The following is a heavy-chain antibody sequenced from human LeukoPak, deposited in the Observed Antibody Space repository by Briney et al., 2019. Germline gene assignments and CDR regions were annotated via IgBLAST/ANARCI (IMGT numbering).Heavy chain of an antibody. V-gene: IGHV4-59*01. J-gene: IGHJ5*02. CDR3: ARVRYYYGSGSYLNWFDP. CDR2: IYYSGST. CDR1: GGSISSYY. D-gene: IGHD3-10*01. Sequence: SETLSLTCTVSGGSISSYYWSWIRQPPGKGLEWIGYIYYSGSTNCNPSLKSRVTISVDTSKNQFSLKLSSVTAADTAVYYCARVRYYYGSGSYLNWFDPWGQGTLVTVSS.